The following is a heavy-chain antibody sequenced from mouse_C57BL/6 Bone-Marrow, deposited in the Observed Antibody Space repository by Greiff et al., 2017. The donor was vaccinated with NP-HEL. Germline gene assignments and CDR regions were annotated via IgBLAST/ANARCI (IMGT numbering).Heavy chain of an antibody. V-gene: IGHV14-2*01. J-gene: IGHJ2*01. CDR1: GFNIKDYY. D-gene: IGHD2-4*01. Sequence: VQLKQSGAELVKPGASVKLSCTASGFNIKDYYMHWVKQRTEQGLEWIGRIDPEDGETKYAPKFQGKATITADTSSNTAYLQLSSLTSEDTAVYYCASPSIYYDYDPYYFDYWGQGTTLTVSS. CDR2: IDPEDGET. CDR3: ASPSIYYDYDPYYFDY.